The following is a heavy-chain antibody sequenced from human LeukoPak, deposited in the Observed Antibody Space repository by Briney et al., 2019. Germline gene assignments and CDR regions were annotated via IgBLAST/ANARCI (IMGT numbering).Heavy chain of an antibody. V-gene: IGHV3-23*01. Sequence: GGSLRLSCAASGFAFSRYGIVWVRQAPGRGLEWVSGISGSGGNTYYGDSVKGRFTISRDNSKNTVSLQMNSLRAEDTAVYYCAKAQWYLDYTGQGTLATVSS. CDR1: GFAFSRYG. J-gene: IGHJ4*02. CDR2: ISGSGGNT. D-gene: IGHD6-19*01. CDR3: AKAQWYLDY.